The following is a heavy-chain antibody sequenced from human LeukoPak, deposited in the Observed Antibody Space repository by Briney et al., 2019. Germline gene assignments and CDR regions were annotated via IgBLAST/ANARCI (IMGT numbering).Heavy chain of an antibody. D-gene: IGHD3-3*01. CDR2: ISSSSSTI. V-gene: IGHV3-48*01. Sequence: GGSLRLSCAASGFSFSSYSMNWVRQAPGKGLEWVSYISSSSSTIYYADSVKGRLTISRDNAKNSLYLQMNSLRAEDTAVYYCARGRYYDFWSGLDPDYWGQGTLVTVSS. J-gene: IGHJ4*02. CDR1: GFSFSSYS. CDR3: ARGRYYDFWSGLDPDY.